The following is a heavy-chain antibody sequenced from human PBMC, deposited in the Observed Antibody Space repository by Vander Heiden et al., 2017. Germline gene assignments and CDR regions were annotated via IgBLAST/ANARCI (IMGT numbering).Heavy chain of an antibody. CDR3: VGNYYDSRGYYFIDS. CDR1: GGSMGNYY. D-gene: IGHD3-22*01. Sequence: QVQLQESGPGLVRPSETLSLTCAGPGGSMGNYYGTWLRQPAGKALEWLGRIYTGGSTNYNPSLKSRVTMSVATSKNQFSLKLTSVTAADTAVYYCVGNYYDSRGYYFIDSWGQGTLVTVS. CDR2: IYTGGST. V-gene: IGHV4-4*07. J-gene: IGHJ4*02.